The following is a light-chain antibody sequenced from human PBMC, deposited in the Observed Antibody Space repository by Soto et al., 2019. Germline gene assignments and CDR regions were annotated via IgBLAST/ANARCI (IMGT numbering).Light chain of an antibody. V-gene: IGLV2-23*02. CDR1: SNDVGSYNL. CDR2: DVF. CDR3: CAYAGTRTVV. J-gene: IGLJ2*01. Sequence: QSALTQPASVSGSPGQSITISCTGTSNDVGSYNLVSWYQQRPGRAPKLMIYDVFKRLSGVSDRFSGSKSGNTASLTISGLQAEDEAEYHCCAYAGTRTVVFGGGTQLTVL.